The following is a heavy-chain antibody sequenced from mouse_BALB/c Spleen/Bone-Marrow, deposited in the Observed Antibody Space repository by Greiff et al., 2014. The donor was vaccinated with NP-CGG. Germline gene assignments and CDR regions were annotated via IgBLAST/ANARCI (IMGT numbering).Heavy chain of an antibody. V-gene: IGHV1-4*01. CDR2: INPNSYYT. D-gene: IGHD2-2*01. Sequence: VQLQQSGAELARPGASVKMSCKASGYTFTYYTMYWVKQRPGQGLEWIGYINPNSYYTNYNQKFKDKATLTADKSSSTAYMQLSSLTSEDSAVYYCAREVYGSWFAYWGQGTLVTVSA. J-gene: IGHJ3*01. CDR1: GYTFTYYT. CDR3: AREVYGSWFAY.